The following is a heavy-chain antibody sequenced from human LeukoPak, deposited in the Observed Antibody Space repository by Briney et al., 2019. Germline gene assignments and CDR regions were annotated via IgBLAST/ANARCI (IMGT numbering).Heavy chain of an antibody. CDR3: AKDLLSGTGYYSWGIFDY. J-gene: IGHJ4*02. Sequence: GGSLRLSCAASGFTFNNYAISWVSQVPGKGQEWLSAISGTGVKTVYSDSVKGRFTISRDNSKNTLYLQMNTLRAEDTAVYYCAKDLLSGTGYYSWGIFDYWGQGTLVTVSS. CDR2: ISGTGVKT. D-gene: IGHD3-10*01. CDR1: GFTFNNYA. V-gene: IGHV3-23*01.